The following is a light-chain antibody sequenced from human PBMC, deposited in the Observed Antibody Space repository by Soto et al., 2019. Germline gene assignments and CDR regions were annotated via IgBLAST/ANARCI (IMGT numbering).Light chain of an antibody. V-gene: IGLV2-14*01. CDR1: SSYVGAYNS. J-gene: IGLJ1*01. Sequence: QSSLAQPASVSGSPGQSIAISCTGTSSYVGAYNSVSWYQQYPGKAPKLMIHDASNRPSGVSDRFSGSKSGNTASLTISGLQAEDEADYYCSSYTSSNSYVFGSGTKVTVL. CDR2: DAS. CDR3: SSYTSSNSYV.